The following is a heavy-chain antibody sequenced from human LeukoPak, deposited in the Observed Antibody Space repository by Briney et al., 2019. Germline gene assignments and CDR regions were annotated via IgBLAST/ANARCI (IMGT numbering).Heavy chain of an antibody. CDR1: GYTFTSYY. CDR3: ASSTVTTIGWFDP. D-gene: IGHD4-17*01. CDR2: INPSGGST. V-gene: IGHV1-46*01. J-gene: IGHJ5*02. Sequence: GGSVKVSCKASGYTFTSYYMHWVRQAPGQGREWVGIINPSGGSTSYAQKFQGRVTMTRDMSTSTVYMELSSLRSEDTAVYYCASSTVTTIGWFDPWGQGTLVTVSS.